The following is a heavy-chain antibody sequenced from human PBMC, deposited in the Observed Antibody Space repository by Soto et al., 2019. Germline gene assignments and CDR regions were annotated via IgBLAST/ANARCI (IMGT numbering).Heavy chain of an antibody. V-gene: IGHV1-2*02. CDR2: ISPNSGGT. CDR3: GKGRSGDVGVFY. Sequence: QVQLVQSGAEVKKSGASVKISCTASGYSFTGYYIHWVRQAPGQGFEGMGEISPNSGGTKYAQKFQGRVTMTRDTSITTVYMDLSNLSPDDTAVYYCGKGRSGDVGVFYWGQGTLVTVYS. CDR1: GYSFTGYY. D-gene: IGHD1-26*01. J-gene: IGHJ4*02.